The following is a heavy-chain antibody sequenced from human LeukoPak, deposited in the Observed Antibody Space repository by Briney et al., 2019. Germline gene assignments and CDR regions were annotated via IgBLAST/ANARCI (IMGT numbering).Heavy chain of an antibody. CDR3: TRATRIASGDVWYYFDY. Sequence: GGSLRLSCTTSGFRFGDYALSWVRQAPGKGLEWVGFIRSKAYTGTTDYATSVKDRFTISRDDSKSIAYLQMNSLKTEDTAVYYCTRATRIASGDVWYYFDYWGQGTLVTVSS. J-gene: IGHJ4*02. CDR1: GFRFGDYA. CDR2: IRSKAYTGTT. D-gene: IGHD6-13*01. V-gene: IGHV3-49*04.